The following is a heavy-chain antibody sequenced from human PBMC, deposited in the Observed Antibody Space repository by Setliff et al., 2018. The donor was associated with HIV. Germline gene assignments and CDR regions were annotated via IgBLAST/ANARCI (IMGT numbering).Heavy chain of an antibody. J-gene: IGHJ5*01. Sequence: SETLSLTCTVSGGSISDTYYTWIRQTPGKGLEWIGLMHVSRETNYNPSLESRVTISMDTCKNQFSLKLSSVTAADTALYFCARHGRSYDSGRWYNWFDSWGQGTPVTVSS. V-gene: IGHV4-59*08. CDR2: MHVSRET. D-gene: IGHD3-10*01. CDR1: GGSISDTY. CDR3: ARHGRSYDSGRWYNWFDS.